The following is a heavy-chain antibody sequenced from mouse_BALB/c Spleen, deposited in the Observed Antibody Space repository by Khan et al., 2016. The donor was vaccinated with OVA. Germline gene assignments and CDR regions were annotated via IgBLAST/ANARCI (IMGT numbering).Heavy chain of an antibody. D-gene: IGHD2-10*01. CDR1: GFSFTNHG. J-gene: IGHJ1*01. Sequence: VELVESGPGLVAPSQSLSITCTVSGFSFTNHGVSWVRQPPGKGLEWLGIIWGDGSTNYHSALISRLSISKDNSKSQVFLKLNSLQTDDTATYYCAEGGTYFGGYFDVWGAGTTVTVSS. CDR2: IWGDGST. V-gene: IGHV2-3*01. CDR3: AEGGTYFGGYFDV.